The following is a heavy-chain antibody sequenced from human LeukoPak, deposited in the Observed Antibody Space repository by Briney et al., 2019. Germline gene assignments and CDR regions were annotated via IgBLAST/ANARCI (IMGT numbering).Heavy chain of an antibody. V-gene: IGHV4-38-2*02. CDR1: GYSISSGYY. CDR2: IYHSGST. D-gene: IGHD2-21*02. CDR3: GRGTVTGGYMDV. Sequence: TSETLSLTCTVSGYSISSGYYWGWIRQPPGKGLEWIGSIYHSGSTYYNPSLKSRVTISVDTSKNQFSLKLSSVTAADTAVYYCGRGTVTGGYMDVGGKGTPVTVSS. J-gene: IGHJ6*03.